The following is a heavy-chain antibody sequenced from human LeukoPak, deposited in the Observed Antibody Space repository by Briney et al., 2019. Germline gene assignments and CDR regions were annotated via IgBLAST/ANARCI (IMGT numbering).Heavy chain of an antibody. Sequence: GRSLRLSCAASGFTFSNYGMHWVRQAPGMGLEWVAVISYDGSNKYYADSVKGRFTISRDNSKNTLYLQMNSLRPEDTAVYYCAKVNKGGYDSFDYWGREPWSPSPQ. D-gene: IGHD5-12*01. J-gene: IGHJ4*02. V-gene: IGHV3-30*18. CDR3: AKVNKGGYDSFDY. CDR1: GFTFSNYG. CDR2: ISYDGSNK.